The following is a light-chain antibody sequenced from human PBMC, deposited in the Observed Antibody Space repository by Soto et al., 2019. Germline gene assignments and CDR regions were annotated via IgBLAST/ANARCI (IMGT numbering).Light chain of an antibody. V-gene: IGKV4-1*01. J-gene: IGKJ1*01. CDR1: QSVLYSSNNKNY. CDR3: QRYYTTPWT. Sequence: DIVMTHSPDSLAVSLGERATINCKSSQSVLYSSNNKNYLAWYQQKPGQPPKALIYWASTRESGVPDRFSGSGSGTDFTLTISSLQAEDVAVYFCQRYYTTPWTFGQGTKVDIK. CDR2: WAS.